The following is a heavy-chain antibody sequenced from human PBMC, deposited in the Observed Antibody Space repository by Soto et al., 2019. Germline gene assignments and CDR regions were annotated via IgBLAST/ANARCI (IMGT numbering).Heavy chain of an antibody. J-gene: IGHJ3*02. CDR2: ISGSGGST. V-gene: IGHV3-23*01. CDR1: GFNFSSYA. CDR3: AKDPGYCSGGSCYDAFDI. Sequence: PGGSLRLSCAASGFNFSSYAMSWVRQAPGEGLEWVSAISGSGGSTYYADSVKGRFTISRDNSKNTLYLQMNSLRAEDTAVYYCAKDPGYCSGGSCYDAFDIWGQRTMVTVSS. D-gene: IGHD2-15*01.